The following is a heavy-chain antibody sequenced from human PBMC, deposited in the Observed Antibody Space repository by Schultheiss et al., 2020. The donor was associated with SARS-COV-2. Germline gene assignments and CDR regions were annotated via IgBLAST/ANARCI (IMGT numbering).Heavy chain of an antibody. CDR3: ARVSDAFDI. Sequence: SETLSLTCTVSGYSISSGYYWGWIRQPPGKGLEWIGSIYTSGSTYYNPSLKSRVTISVDTSKNQFSLKLSSVTAADTAVYYCARVSDAFDIWGQGTMVTVSS. CDR2: IYTSGST. V-gene: IGHV4-38-2*02. J-gene: IGHJ3*02. CDR1: GYSISSGYY.